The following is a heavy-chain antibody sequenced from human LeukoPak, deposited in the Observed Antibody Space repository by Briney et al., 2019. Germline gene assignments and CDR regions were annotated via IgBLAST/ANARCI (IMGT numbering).Heavy chain of an antibody. V-gene: IGHV3-30*02. CDR1: GFTFISYG. CDR3: AKDSVKVTTIRRVPHYMDV. Sequence: GGSLRLSCAASGFTFISYGMHWVRQAPGKGLEWVTFIRYDGSNKYCADSVKGRFIISRDNSKNTLYLQMNSLRAEDTAVYYCAKDSVKVTTIRRVPHYMDVWGKGTTVTISS. D-gene: IGHD5-12*01. J-gene: IGHJ6*03. CDR2: IRYDGSNK.